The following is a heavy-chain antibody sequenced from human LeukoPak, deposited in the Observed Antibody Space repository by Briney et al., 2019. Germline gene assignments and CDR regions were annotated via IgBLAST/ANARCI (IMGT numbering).Heavy chain of an antibody. D-gene: IGHD1-1*01. J-gene: IGHJ6*03. CDR3: ARDLGGTNYYYCYMDV. Sequence: GGSMRLSCAASGFTLSSYWMSWVRQAPGKGLEWVANIKQDGSEKYCVDSVKGRFTISRDNAKNTLYLQMNSLRAEDTAVYYCARDLGGTNYYYCYMDVWGKGTTVTVSS. CDR1: GFTLSSYW. CDR2: IKQDGSEK. V-gene: IGHV3-7*01.